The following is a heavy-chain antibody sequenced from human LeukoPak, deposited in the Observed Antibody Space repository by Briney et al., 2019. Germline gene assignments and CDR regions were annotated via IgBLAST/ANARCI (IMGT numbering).Heavy chain of an antibody. V-gene: IGHV4-34*01. Sequence: SETLSLTCAVYGGSFSGYYWTWIRQSPGKGLEWIGEINPSGSTYYNPSLKSRLNISRDTSKNQFSLRLSSVTAADTAVYYCARGRQEISMILVVMTGVSYYLDVWGIGTTVTVS. CDR1: GGSFSGYY. J-gene: IGHJ6*03. CDR2: INPSGST. CDR3: ARGRQEISMILVVMTGVSYYLDV. D-gene: IGHD3-22*01.